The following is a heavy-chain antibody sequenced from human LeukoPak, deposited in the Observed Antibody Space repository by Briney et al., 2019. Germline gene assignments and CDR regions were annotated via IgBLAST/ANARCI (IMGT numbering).Heavy chain of an antibody. CDR1: GGSISSGGYS. Sequence: PSETLSLTCAVSGGSISSGGYSWSWIRQPPGKGLEWIGYIYHSGSTYYNPSLKSRVTISVDTSKNQFSLKLSSVTAADTAVYYCARAPNDYSNAFDIWGQGTMVTVSS. D-gene: IGHD4-11*01. CDR2: IYHSGST. J-gene: IGHJ3*02. V-gene: IGHV4-30-2*05. CDR3: ARAPNDYSNAFDI.